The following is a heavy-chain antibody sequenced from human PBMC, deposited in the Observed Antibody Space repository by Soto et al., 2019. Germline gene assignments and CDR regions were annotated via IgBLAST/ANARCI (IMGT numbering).Heavy chain of an antibody. CDR2: IYYSGTP. CDR1: GSSITNCY. V-gene: IGHV4-59*08. J-gene: IGHJ6*01. Sequence: SETLSLTCCPSGSSITNCYWCWIPQPPGKGLEYIGYIYYSGTPDYNPSLKSRVTISVDTSKNQFSLNLRSVTAADSAVYYCAILVPAIMIGSYNYHHLDVWVQWTSVT. CDR3: AILVPAIMIGSYNYHHLDV. D-gene: IGHD3-16*01.